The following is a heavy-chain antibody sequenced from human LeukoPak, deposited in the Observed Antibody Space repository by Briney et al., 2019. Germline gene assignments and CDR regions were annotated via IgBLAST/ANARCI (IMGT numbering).Heavy chain of an antibody. J-gene: IGHJ4*02. V-gene: IGHV3-30-3*01. D-gene: IGHD3-16*01. CDR2: ISYDGSNK. CDR1: GFTFSSYA. CDR3: ARGLRFNHFDY. Sequence: PGRSLRLSCAASGFTFSSYAMHWVRQAPGKGLEWVAVISYDGSNKYYADSVKGRFTISRDNSKNTLYLQMNSLRAEDTVVYYCARGLRFNHFDYWGQGTLVTVSS.